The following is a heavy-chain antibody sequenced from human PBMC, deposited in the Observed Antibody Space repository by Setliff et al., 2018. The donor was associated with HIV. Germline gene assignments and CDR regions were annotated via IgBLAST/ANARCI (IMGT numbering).Heavy chain of an antibody. D-gene: IGHD3-22*01. J-gene: IGHJ4*02. CDR1: GFRFSDYT. V-gene: IGHV3-23*01. CDR2: ISGSGDAI. Sequence: PGGSLRLSCAPSGFRFSDYTMTWVRQAPGKGLECVSGISGSGDAIYYADAVKGRFTISRDNSKSIPSLQMNSLRAEDTAVYYCAKPIVVDGDYFDYWGQGTLVTVSS. CDR3: AKPIVVDGDYFDY.